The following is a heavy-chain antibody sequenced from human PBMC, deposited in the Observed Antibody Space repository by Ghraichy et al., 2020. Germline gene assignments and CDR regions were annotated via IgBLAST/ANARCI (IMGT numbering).Heavy chain of an antibody. D-gene: IGHD6-19*01. Sequence: SETLSLTCPVSGDSLSDYYWSWIRQSPGKGLNWIGYIYYNGGANYSPSLKSRVTISIDTSKNHLTLKLNSVTAADTAIYYCARGPRGSAWLDAWGQGTLVTVSS. V-gene: IGHV4-59*01. CDR1: GDSLSDYY. CDR3: ARGPRGSAWLDA. J-gene: IGHJ5*02. CDR2: IYYNGGA.